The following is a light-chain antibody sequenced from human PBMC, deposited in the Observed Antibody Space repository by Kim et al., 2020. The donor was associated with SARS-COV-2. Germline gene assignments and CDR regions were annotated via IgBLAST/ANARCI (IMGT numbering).Light chain of an antibody. CDR2: GKN. CDR1: SLRSYY. V-gene: IGLV3-19*01. Sequence: SSELTQDPAVSVALGQTVRITCQGDSLRSYYATWYQQRPGQAPILVIYGKNNRPSGIPDRFSGSSSGNTASLTITGTQAGDEADYYCNSRDTNDDVVFGGGTQL. J-gene: IGLJ2*01. CDR3: NSRDTNDDVV.